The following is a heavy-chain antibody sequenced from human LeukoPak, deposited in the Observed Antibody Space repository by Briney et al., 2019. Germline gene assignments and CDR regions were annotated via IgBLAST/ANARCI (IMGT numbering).Heavy chain of an antibody. Sequence: GGSLRLSCAAPGFTFSSYGMHWVRQAPGKGLEWVAVIWYDGSNKYYADSVKGRFTISRDNSKNTLYLQMNSLRAVDTAVYYCAKSHQSFGELFYYMDVWGKGTTVTVSS. CDR1: GFTFSSYG. J-gene: IGHJ6*03. CDR2: IWYDGSNK. V-gene: IGHV3-33*06. CDR3: AKSHQSFGELFYYMDV. D-gene: IGHD3-10*01.